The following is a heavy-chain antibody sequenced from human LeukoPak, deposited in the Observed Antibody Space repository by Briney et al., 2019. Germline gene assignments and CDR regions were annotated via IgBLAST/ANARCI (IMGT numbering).Heavy chain of an antibody. J-gene: IGHJ4*02. V-gene: IGHV3-48*03. D-gene: IGHD1-26*01. Sequence: PGGSLRLSCAASGFTFSSCEMNWVRQAPGKGLEWVSYISGSGTSIYYADSVRGRFTISRDNAKNSLYLQMDSLRAEDTAVYYCARDRVYSGTYYAFNDWGQGTLVTVSS. CDR2: ISGSGTSI. CDR1: GFTFSSCE. CDR3: ARDRVYSGTYYAFND.